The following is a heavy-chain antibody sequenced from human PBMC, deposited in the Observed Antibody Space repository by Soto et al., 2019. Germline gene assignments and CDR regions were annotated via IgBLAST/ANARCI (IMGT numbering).Heavy chain of an antibody. CDR1: GLIFGNYW. V-gene: IGHV3-74*01. CDR2: IKNDGSNP. CDR3: ARESSGYSSYFDY. Sequence: GGSLRLSFAASGLIFGNYWMHWVRQAPGKGLVWVSRIKNDGSNPNYADSVKGQFTISRDNAKNTLYLQMDSLRVEDTAVYYCARESSGYSSYFDYWGQGILVTVSS. J-gene: IGHJ4*02. D-gene: IGHD5-12*01.